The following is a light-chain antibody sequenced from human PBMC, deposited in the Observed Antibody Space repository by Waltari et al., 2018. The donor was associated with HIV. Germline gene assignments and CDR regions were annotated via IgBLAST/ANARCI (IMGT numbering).Light chain of an antibody. Sequence: SALPQPASVSGSPGQSITISCNGSAPDIGTYDLVSWYQQFPDKAPKLIVYEVFKRPSGISERFSASKSGNAASLTISGLQSEDEADYYCCSYAGETTFYVFGTGT. CDR2: EVF. V-gene: IGLV2-23*02. CDR1: APDIGTYDL. J-gene: IGLJ1*01. CDR3: CSYAGETTFYV.